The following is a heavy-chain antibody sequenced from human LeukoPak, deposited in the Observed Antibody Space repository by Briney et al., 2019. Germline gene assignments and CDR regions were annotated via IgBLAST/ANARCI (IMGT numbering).Heavy chain of an antibody. Sequence: GGSLRLSCAASGFTFNTYGMSWVRQAPGKGLEWVSGISGSGGATYYADSVRGRFTISRDNLKNVLYLQMNSLKVEDTALYYCARGLFLSGYLDAFDIWGQGTVVTVSS. D-gene: IGHD3-22*01. V-gene: IGHV3-23*01. CDR3: ARGLFLSGYLDAFDI. CDR2: ISGSGGAT. J-gene: IGHJ3*02. CDR1: GFTFNTYG.